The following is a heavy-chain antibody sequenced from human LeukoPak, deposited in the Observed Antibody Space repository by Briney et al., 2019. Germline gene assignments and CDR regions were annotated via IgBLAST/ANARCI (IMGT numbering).Heavy chain of an antibody. D-gene: IGHD1-1*01. J-gene: IGHJ6*03. CDR2: ISYDGSNK. CDR1: GFTFSSYG. V-gene: IGHV3-30*19. Sequence: GGSLRLSCAASGFTFSSYGMHWVRQAPGKGLEWVAVISYDGSNKYYADSVKGRFTISRDNSKNTLYLQMNSLRAEDTAVYYCARAAGTTPYYYYYYMDVWGKGTTVTVSS. CDR3: ARAAGTTPYYYYYYMDV.